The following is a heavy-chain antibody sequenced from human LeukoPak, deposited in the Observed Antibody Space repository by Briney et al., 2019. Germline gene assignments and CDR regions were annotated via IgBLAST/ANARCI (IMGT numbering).Heavy chain of an antibody. CDR2: IKEDGSVK. CDR1: GFTFSNYW. V-gene: IGHV3-7*03. D-gene: IGHD5-24*01. CDR3: ARRDGYSIFDY. J-gene: IGHJ4*02. Sequence: PGGSLRLSCEASGFTFSNYWMTWVRQAPGKGLEWVANIKEDGSVKQCVDSVKGRFTISRDNAKNSLYLQMNSLRAEDTAVYYCARRDGYSIFDYWGQGTLVTVSS.